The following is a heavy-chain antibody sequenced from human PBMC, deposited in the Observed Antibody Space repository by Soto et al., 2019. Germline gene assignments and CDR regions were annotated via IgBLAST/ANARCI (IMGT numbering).Heavy chain of an antibody. V-gene: IGHV1-18*01. D-gene: IGHD2-15*01. CDR1: GYTFTSYG. J-gene: IGHJ3*02. CDR3: ARDIVVVVAATGHDAFDI. Sequence: AAVKVSCKASGYTFTSYGISWVRQAPGQGLEWMGWISAYNGNTNYAQKLQGRVTMTTDTSTSTAYMELRSLRSDDTAVYYCARDIVVVVAATGHDAFDIWGQGTMVTVS. CDR2: ISAYNGNT.